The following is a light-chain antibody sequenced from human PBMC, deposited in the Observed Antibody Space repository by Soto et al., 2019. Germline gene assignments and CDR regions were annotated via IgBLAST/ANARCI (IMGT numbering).Light chain of an antibody. J-gene: IGLJ1*01. CDR3: QSYDSSLSGSGV. V-gene: IGLV1-40*01. Sequence: QSVLTQPPSVSGAPGQRVTISCTGSRSNIGAGYDVHWYQQLPGTAPKLLIYGNSNRPSGVPDRVSGSKSGTSASLAITGLQAEDEADYYCQSYDSSLSGSGVFGTGTKVTVL. CDR2: GNS. CDR1: RSNIGAGYD.